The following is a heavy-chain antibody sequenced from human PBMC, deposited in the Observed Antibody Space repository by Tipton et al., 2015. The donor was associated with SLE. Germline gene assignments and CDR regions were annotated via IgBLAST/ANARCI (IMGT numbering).Heavy chain of an antibody. CDR3: TTLSGGPRY. CDR1: GFNFEYVW. J-gene: IGHJ4*02. Sequence: SLRLSCAASGFNFEYVWMNWVRQAPGKGLEWVARIKGKGAGGTTDYAASVMDRFVVSRDDSKNMMFLQMNSLRNEDTGIYFCTTLSGGPRYWGRGTLVTVSS. CDR2: IKGKGAGGTT. V-gene: IGHV3-15*07. D-gene: IGHD3-10*01.